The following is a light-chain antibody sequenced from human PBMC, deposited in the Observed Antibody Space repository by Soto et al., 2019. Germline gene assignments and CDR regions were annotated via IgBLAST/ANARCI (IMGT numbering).Light chain of an antibody. J-gene: IGLJ2*01. V-gene: IGLV1-47*01. CDR2: RNN. CDR1: RSNIGSNF. Sequence: QSVLTQPPSASGTPGLRVTISCSGSRSNIGSNFIYWYQQLPGSAPKLLINRNNERPSGVPDRFSGSKSGTSASLAISGLRSEDEADYHCAAWDDSLRGVVFGGGTKLTVL. CDR3: AAWDDSLRGVV.